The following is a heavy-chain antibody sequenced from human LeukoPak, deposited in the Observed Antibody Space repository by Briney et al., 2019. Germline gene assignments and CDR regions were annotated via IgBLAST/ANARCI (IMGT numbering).Heavy chain of an antibody. CDR2: ISAYNGNT. CDR1: GYTFTSYG. V-gene: IGHV1-18*01. Sequence: GASVKVSCKASGYTFTSYGISWVRQAPGQGLEWMGWISAYNGNTNYAQKLQGRVTMTTDTSTSTAYMELRSLRSDDTAVYYCARVYWGPGSSDYYDYWGQGTLVTVSS. D-gene: IGHD3-22*01. J-gene: IGHJ4*02. CDR3: ARVYWGPGSSDYYDY.